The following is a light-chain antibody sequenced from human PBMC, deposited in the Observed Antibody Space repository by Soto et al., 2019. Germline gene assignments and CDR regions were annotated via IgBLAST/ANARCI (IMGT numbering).Light chain of an antibody. Sequence: DIHMTQSPSSLSASVGDMVTITCRASQSISSYLNWYQQKPGKATKLLIYAASSLQSGVPSRLSGSGSGKDFTLTLSSLQPEDFAVYYCQQRSNWPQSITFGQGTRLEIK. CDR3: QQRSNWPQSIT. J-gene: IGKJ5*01. CDR1: QSISSY. CDR2: AAS. V-gene: IGKV1-39*01.